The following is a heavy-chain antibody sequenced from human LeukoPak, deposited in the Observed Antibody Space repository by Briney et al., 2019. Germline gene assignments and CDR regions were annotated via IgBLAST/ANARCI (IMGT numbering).Heavy chain of an antibody. CDR3: AKFQRELLWFGRTHDAFDI. D-gene: IGHD3-10*01. Sequence: GGSLRLPCAASGFTFSSYAMSWVRQAPGKGLEWVSAISGSGGSTYYADSVKGRFTISRDNSKNTLYLQMNSLRAEDTAVYYCAKFQRELLWFGRTHDAFDIWGQGTMVTVSS. CDR2: ISGSGGST. J-gene: IGHJ3*02. CDR1: GFTFSSYA. V-gene: IGHV3-23*01.